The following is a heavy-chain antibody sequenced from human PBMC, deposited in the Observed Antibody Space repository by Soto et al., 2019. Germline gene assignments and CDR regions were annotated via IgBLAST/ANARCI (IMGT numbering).Heavy chain of an antibody. Sequence: ASVKVSCKVSGYTLTELSMHWVRQAPGKGLEWMGGFNPEDGETSYAQKFQGRVTMTRNTSISTAYMELSSLRSEDTAVYYCARIYGDYGDAFDIWGQGTMVTVSS. CDR1: GYTLTELS. D-gene: IGHD4-17*01. CDR2: FNPEDGET. V-gene: IGHV1-24*01. J-gene: IGHJ3*02. CDR3: ARIYGDYGDAFDI.